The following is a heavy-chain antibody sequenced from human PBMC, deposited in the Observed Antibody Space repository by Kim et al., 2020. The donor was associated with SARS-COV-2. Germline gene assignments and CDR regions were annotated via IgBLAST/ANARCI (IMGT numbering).Heavy chain of an antibody. CDR3: ARDKPPSNYYDSSGYYFDY. J-gene: IGHJ4*02. Sequence: SVKVSCKASGGTFSSYAISWVRQAPGQGLEWMGRIIPILGIANYAQKFQGRVTITADKSTSTAYMELSSLRSEDTAVYYCARDKPPSNYYDSSGYYFDYLGQGTLVTVSS. V-gene: IGHV1-69*04. CDR2: IIPILGIA. CDR1: GGTFSSYA. D-gene: IGHD3-22*01.